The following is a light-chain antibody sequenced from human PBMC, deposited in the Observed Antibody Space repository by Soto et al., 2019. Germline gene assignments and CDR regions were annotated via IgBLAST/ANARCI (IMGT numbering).Light chain of an antibody. Sequence: DIQMTQSPSTLSASVGDRVTISCRSSQSISHWLAWFQQKPGKAPYLLSYGASNVASGVPSSFVGTGSGTEFTLTISSLRPDDFATYYCQQYGGYSWTFGHGTQVEIK. CDR1: QSISHW. J-gene: IGKJ1*01. CDR3: QQYGGYSWT. V-gene: IGKV1-5*03. CDR2: GAS.